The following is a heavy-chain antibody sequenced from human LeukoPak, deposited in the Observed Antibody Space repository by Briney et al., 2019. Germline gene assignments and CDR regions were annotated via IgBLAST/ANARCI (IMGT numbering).Heavy chain of an antibody. J-gene: IGHJ4*02. D-gene: IGHD5-18*01. CDR1: GGSISTGGYY. CDR2: INHSGST. V-gene: IGHV4-34*01. Sequence: PSETLSLTCTVSGGSISTGGYYWSWIRQPPGKGLEWIGEINHSGSTNYNPSLKSRVTISVDTSKNQFSLKLSSVTAADTAVYYCARLAAIGQLWLEAVDYWGQGTLVTVSS. CDR3: ARLAAIGQLWLEAVDY.